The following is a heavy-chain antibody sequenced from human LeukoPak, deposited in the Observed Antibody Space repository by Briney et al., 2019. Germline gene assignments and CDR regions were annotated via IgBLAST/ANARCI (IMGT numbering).Heavy chain of an antibody. V-gene: IGHV1-2*02. CDR3: ARVWGQLANWFDP. CDR2: INPNSGGT. Sequence: ASVKVSCKASGYTFTGYYMHWVRQAPGQGLEWMGWINPNSGGTNYAQKFQGRVTMTRDTSISTAYMELSRLRSDDTAVYYCARVWGQLANWFDPWGRGTLVTVSS. D-gene: IGHD6-6*01. CDR1: GYTFTGYY. J-gene: IGHJ5*02.